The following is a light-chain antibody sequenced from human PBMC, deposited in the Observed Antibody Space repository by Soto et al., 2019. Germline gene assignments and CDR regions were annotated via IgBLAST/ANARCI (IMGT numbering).Light chain of an antibody. CDR1: SSDIGSYNY. J-gene: IGLJ2*01. Sequence: QSVLTQPRSVSGSPGQSVTISCTGTSSDIGSYNYVSWYQQLPGKAPKLMIYDVNKRPSGVPDHFSGSKSGNTASLTISGLQPEDEADYYCCSHVGTYILFGGGTQLTVL. CDR2: DVN. CDR3: CSHVGTYIL. V-gene: IGLV2-11*01.